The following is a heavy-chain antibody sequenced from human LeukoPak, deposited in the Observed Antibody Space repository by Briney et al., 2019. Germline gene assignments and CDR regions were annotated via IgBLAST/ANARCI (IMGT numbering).Heavy chain of an antibody. CDR2: IYSDGVT. CDR3: ARDRAEGKTWVEFDP. CDR1: GFIVNSYA. Sequence: GGSLRLSCAASGFIVNSYAMSWVRQAPGKGLAWVSLIYSDGVTQYADSVKGRFTISRDNSKNTLYLQMNRLRDEDTAVYFCARDRAEGKTWVEFDPWGQGTLVTVSS. J-gene: IGHJ5*02. V-gene: IGHV3-66*02.